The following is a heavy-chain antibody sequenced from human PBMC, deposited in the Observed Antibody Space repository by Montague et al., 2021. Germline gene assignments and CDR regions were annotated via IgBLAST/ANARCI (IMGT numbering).Heavy chain of an antibody. CDR1: GDSITGYY. CDR3: ARGHRYDSSWFY. D-gene: IGHD6-13*01. V-gene: IGHV4-59*12. J-gene: IGHJ4*02. Sequence: SETLSLTCSVSGDSITGYYWSWIRLPPGKGLEWIGYVNSSGSTSYNPSLKSRVIISVESAKNQISLTLNSATAADTAVYYCARGHRYDSSWFYWGQGTLIVVSA. CDR2: VNSSGST.